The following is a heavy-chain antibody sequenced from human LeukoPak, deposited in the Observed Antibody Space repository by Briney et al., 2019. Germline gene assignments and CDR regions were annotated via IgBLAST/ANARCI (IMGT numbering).Heavy chain of an antibody. D-gene: IGHD1-26*01. J-gene: IGHJ3*02. CDR3: AIDRGVGADAFDI. CDR2: ISYDGSNK. CDR1: GFTFSSYA. V-gene: IGHV3-30-3*01. Sequence: GGSLRLSCAASGFTFSSYAMHWVRQAPGKGLEWVAVISYDGSNKYYADSVKGRFTISRDNSKNTLNLQMNSLRAEVTAGYYCAIDRGVGADAFDIWGQGTMVTVSS.